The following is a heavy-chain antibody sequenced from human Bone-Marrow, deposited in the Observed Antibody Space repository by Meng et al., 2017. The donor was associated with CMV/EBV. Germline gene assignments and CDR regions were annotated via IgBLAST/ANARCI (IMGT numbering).Heavy chain of an antibody. CDR3: AKAGSYDFWSGFRSHIDY. Sequence: GGSLRLSCGASGFTFSRYAMTWVRRAPGKGLEWVSAISGSGTNTYDADSVKGRFTISRDNSKNTLYLQMNSLRAEDTAVYYCAKAGSYDFWSGFRSHIDYWGQGTLVTVSS. CDR1: GFTFSRYA. D-gene: IGHD3-3*01. CDR2: ISGSGTNT. J-gene: IGHJ4*02. V-gene: IGHV3-23*01.